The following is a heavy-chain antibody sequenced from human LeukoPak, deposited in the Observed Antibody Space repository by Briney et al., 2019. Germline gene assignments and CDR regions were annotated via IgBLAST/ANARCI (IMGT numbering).Heavy chain of an antibody. CDR3: AREAPISDSGNYYKSLGY. D-gene: IGHD3-10*01. CDR2: IYYSGST. J-gene: IGHJ4*02. Sequence: SETLSLTCTVSGGSISSYYWSWIRQPPGKGLEWIGYIYYSGSTNYNSSFKSRVTISIDTSKNQFSLKLRSVTAADTAVYYCAREAPISDSGNYYKSLGYWGQGTLVTVSS. CDR1: GGSISSYY. V-gene: IGHV4-59*12.